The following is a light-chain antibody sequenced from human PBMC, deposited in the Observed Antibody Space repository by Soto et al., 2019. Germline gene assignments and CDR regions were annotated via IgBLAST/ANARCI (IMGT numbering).Light chain of an antibody. CDR1: SSNIGSNT. CDR2: SDT. J-gene: IGLJ1*01. V-gene: IGLV1-44*01. Sequence: QLVLTQPPSASGTPGQRVTMSCSGGSSNIGSNTVSWYQHLPGTAPQLLIYSDTQRASGVADRFSGSKSGTSASLAISGLRSDDEADYYCAAWDDRLNGALFGTGTKLTVL. CDR3: AAWDDRLNGAL.